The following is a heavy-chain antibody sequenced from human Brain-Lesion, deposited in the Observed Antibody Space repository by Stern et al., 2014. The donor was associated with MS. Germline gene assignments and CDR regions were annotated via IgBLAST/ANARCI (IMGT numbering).Heavy chain of an antibody. CDR3: ARAVRNQLLSEY. Sequence: VQLLESGAEVKKPGASVKVSCKASGYTFSSYDITWVRQASGHGLEWMGWMNPYSGNTGYAQKFKGRVSMTSDPSISTVYMELTSLTSDDTAVYFCARAVRNQLLSEYWGQGTLVTVS. CDR1: GYTFSSYD. V-gene: IGHV1-8*01. CDR2: MNPYSGNT. J-gene: IGHJ4*02. D-gene: IGHD2-2*01.